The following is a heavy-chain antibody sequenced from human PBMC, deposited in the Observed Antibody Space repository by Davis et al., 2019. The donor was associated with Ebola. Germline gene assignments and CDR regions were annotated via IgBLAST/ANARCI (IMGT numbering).Heavy chain of an antibody. D-gene: IGHD3-3*01. J-gene: IGHJ4*02. CDR3: ARSGETIFGVVIARPYYFDY. CDR2: IYPGDSDT. Sequence: GESLKISCKGSGYSFTSYWIGWVRQMPGKGLEWMGIIYPGDSDTRYSPSFQGQVTISADKSISTAYLQWSSLKASDTAMYYCARSGETIFGVVIARPYYFDYWGQGTLVTVST. V-gene: IGHV5-51*01. CDR1: GYSFTSYW.